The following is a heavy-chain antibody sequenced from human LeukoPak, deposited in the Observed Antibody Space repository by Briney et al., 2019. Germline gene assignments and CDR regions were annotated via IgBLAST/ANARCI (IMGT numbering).Heavy chain of an antibody. Sequence: PGRSLRLSCAASGITFSNFDLHWARQAPGKGLEWVAVISSDGRNRYYADSVKGRFTISRDNSKNTLFLQMNSLRPEDTTVYYCAKGVGSIGSWYYFDYWGQGTLVTVSS. D-gene: IGHD1-26*01. V-gene: IGHV3-30*18. CDR2: ISSDGRNR. CDR3: AKGVGSIGSWYYFDY. J-gene: IGHJ4*02. CDR1: GITFSNFD.